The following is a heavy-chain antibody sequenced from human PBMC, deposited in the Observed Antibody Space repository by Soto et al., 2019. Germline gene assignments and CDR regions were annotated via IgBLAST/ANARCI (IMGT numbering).Heavy chain of an antibody. D-gene: IGHD3-10*01. CDR3: TRADRFPRSWFDP. J-gene: IGHJ5*02. CDR1: GGSFRNYY. CDR2: VNHSGEA. V-gene: IGHV4-34*01. Sequence: SETLSLTCGVYGGSFRNYYWIWVRQPPGKGLEWIVEVNHSGEATCNPSLQSRITISLDTSNNQFSLKMTSVTAADTAMYFCTRADRFPRSWFDPCGQGTQVTVSS.